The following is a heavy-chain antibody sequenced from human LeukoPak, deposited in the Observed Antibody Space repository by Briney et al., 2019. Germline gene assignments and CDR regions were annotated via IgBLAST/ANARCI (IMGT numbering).Heavy chain of an antibody. J-gene: IGHJ4*02. CDR1: GFTFSSYG. CDR2: IWYDGSNR. V-gene: IGHV3-33*01. D-gene: IGHD1-26*01. CDR3: ASSGSSDLYYFDY. Sequence: GGSRRLSCAASGFTFSSYGMHWVRQAPGKGLEWVAVIWYDGSNRYYADSVKGRFTISRDNSKNTLYLQMNSLRAEDTAVYYCASSGSSDLYYFDYWGQGTLVTVSS.